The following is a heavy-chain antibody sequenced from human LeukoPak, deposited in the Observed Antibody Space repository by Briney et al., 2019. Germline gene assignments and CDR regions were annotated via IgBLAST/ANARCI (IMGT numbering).Heavy chain of an antibody. CDR2: IYYSGST. V-gene: IGHV4-39*01. D-gene: IGHD2-2*01. CDR3: ASRLGYCSSTSCSALDY. Sequence: PSETLSLTCTVSGGSISSSSYYWGWIRQPPGKGLEWIGSIYYSGSTYYNPSLKSRVTISVDTSKNQFSLKLSSVTAADTAVYYCASRLGYCSSTSCSALDYWGQGTLVTVSS. J-gene: IGHJ4*02. CDR1: GGSISSSSYY.